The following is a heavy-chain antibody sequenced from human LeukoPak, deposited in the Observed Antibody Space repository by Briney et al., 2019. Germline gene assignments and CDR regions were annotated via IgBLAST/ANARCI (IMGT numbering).Heavy chain of an antibody. V-gene: IGHV4-4*07. CDR1: GGSISSYY. J-gene: IGHJ6*03. CDR3: ARVGMVRGVYYYYYYMDV. D-gene: IGHD3-10*01. CDR2: IYTSGST. Sequence: PSETLSLTCTVSGGSISSYYWSWIRQPAGKGLEWIGRIYTSGSTNYNPSLKSRVTMSVDTSKNQFSLKLSSVTAADTAVYYCARVGMVRGVYYYYYYMDVWGKGTTVTISS.